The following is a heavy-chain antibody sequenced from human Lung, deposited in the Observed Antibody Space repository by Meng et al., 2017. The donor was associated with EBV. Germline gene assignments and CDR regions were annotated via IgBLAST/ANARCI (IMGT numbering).Heavy chain of an antibody. J-gene: IGHJ5*02. CDR2: IHDSGST. D-gene: IGHD3-10*01. Sequence: QVHPQESGPGLVKPSQTLSLTCTVSGSSISSGGYYWSWIRQHPGKGLEWIGYIHDSGSTYYNPSLKSRVTISADTSKNQFSLKLSSVTAADTAVYYCARASYGSGSPLGESWFDPWGQGTLVTVSS. CDR1: GSSISSGGYY. CDR3: ARASYGSGSPLGESWFDP. V-gene: IGHV4-31*03.